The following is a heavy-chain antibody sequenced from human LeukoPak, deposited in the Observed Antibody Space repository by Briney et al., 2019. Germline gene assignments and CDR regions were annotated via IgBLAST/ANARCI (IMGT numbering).Heavy chain of an antibody. V-gene: IGHV4-59*01. Sequence: PSETLSLTCTVSGASMRSYYWSWIRQPPGKGLEWIGYIYYSGSTNYNPSLKTRVTISVDTSKNQFSLKLSSVTAADTAVYYCARHSGSRTKYYYFDYWGQGTLVTVSS. CDR3: ARHSGSRTKYYYFDY. CDR1: GASMRSYY. D-gene: IGHD6-19*01. CDR2: IYYSGST. J-gene: IGHJ4*02.